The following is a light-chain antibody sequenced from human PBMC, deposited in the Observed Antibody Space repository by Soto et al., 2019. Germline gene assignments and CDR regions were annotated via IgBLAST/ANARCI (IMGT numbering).Light chain of an antibody. CDR2: GAS. CDR1: QSVSSSH. V-gene: IGKV3-20*01. Sequence: EIVLTQSPGTLSLSPGERATLSCRASQSVSSSHLAWYQQKAGQAPRVLIYGASSRATGIPDRFSGSGSGTDFTLTISRLEPEDFAVYYCQQYVSSPWMFGQGTKVEIK. CDR3: QQYVSSPWM. J-gene: IGKJ1*01.